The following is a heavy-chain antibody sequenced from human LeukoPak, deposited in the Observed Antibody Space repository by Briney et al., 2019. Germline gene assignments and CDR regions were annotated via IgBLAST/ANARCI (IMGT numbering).Heavy chain of an antibody. J-gene: IGHJ6*04. V-gene: IGHV3-48*03. CDR1: GFTFSSYE. CDR2: ISSSGITI. Sequence: GWSLRLSCAASGFTFSSYEMNWVRQAPGTGLEGVSYISSSGITIYYADSVKGRFTISRDNSKNSLYLQMNSLRAEDTADYYCAELGITMNGGVWGKGTTVTISS. CDR3: AELGITMNGGV. D-gene: IGHD3-10*02.